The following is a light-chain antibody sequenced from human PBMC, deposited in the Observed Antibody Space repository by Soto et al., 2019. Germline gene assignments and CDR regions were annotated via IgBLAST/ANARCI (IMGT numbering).Light chain of an antibody. J-gene: IGKJ1*01. V-gene: IGKV1-5*01. CDR3: QQYDSYSWT. Sequence: DIQMTQSPSTLSGSVGDRVTITCRASQTISSWLAWYQQLPGKAPKLLIYDAYTLETGVPSRFSGSGSGTDFTLTISSLQADDVPTYYCQQYDSYSWTFGQGTKV. CDR1: QTISSW. CDR2: DAY.